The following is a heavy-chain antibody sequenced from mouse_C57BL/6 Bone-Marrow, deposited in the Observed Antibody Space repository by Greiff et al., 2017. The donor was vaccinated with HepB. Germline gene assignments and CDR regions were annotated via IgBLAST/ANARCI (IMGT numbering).Heavy chain of an antibody. Sequence: EVKLMESGGGLVQPGGSMKLSCAASGFTFSDAWMDWVRQSPEKGLEWVAEIRNKANNHATYYAESVKGRYTISRDDSKSSVYLQMNSLRAEDTGIYYCTREDDYGSSSFAYWGQGTLVSVSA. CDR3: TREDDYGSSSFAY. CDR1: GFTFSDAW. CDR2: IRNKANNHAT. D-gene: IGHD1-1*01. J-gene: IGHJ3*01. V-gene: IGHV6-6*01.